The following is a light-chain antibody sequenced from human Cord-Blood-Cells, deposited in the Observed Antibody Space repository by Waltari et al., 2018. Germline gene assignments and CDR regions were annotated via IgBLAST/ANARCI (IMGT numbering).Light chain of an antibody. J-gene: IGKJ1*01. CDR3: QKYNSAPWT. V-gene: IGKV1-27*01. CDR2: AAS. CDR1: QGISNY. Sequence: DIQMTQSPSSLSASVGDRVTITCRASQGISNYLAWYQQKPGKVPKLLIYAASTLQSGAPSRFSGSGSGTDFPLPISSLQPEDVATYYCQKYNSAPWTFGQGTNVEIK.